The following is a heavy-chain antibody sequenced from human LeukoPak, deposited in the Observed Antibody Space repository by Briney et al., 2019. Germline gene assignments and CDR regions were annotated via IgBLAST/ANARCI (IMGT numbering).Heavy chain of an antibody. V-gene: IGHV1-8*01. CDR1: GYTFTSYD. CDR3: ARAEDIVVVPAFWFDP. D-gene: IGHD2-2*01. J-gene: IGHJ5*02. Sequence: GASVKVSCKASGYTFTSYDINWVRQATGQGLEWMGWMNPNSGNTGYAQKFQGRVTMTRNTSISTAYMELSSLRSEDTAVYYCARAEDIVVVPAFWFDPWGQGTLVTVSS. CDR2: MNPNSGNT.